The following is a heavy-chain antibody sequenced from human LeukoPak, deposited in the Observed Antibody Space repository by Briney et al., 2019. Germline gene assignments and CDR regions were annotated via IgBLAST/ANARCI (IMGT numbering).Heavy chain of an antibody. CDR2: INHSGST. D-gene: IGHD6-13*01. J-gene: IGHJ4*02. CDR1: GGSFSGYY. V-gene: IGHV4-34*01. Sequence: SETLSLTCAVYGGSFSGYYWSWIRQPPGKGLEWIGEINHSGSTNYNPSLKSRVTISVDTSKNQFSLKLSSVTAADTAVYYCARNVIAAPGTSDYWGQGALVTVSS. CDR3: ARNVIAAPGTSDY.